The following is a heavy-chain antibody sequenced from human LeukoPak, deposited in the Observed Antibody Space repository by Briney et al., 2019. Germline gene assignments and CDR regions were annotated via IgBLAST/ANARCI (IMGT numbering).Heavy chain of an antibody. CDR1: GFTFSSYW. CDR3: ARNSPTCGGDCYYDY. CDR2: IKQDGSEK. D-gene: IGHD2-21*02. J-gene: IGHJ4*02. Sequence: WGSLRLSCAASGFTFSSYWMSWVRQAPGKGLEGVGNIKQDGSEKYYVDTVKGRFTISRDSAKNSLYLQMNSLRAEDTAVYYCARNSPTCGGDCYYDYWGQGTLVTVSS. V-gene: IGHV3-7*01.